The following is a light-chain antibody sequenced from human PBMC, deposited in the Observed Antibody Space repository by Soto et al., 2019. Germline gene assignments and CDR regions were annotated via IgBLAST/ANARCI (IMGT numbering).Light chain of an antibody. J-gene: IGKJ1*01. CDR3: QQYYSTPRT. CDR1: QSVLYSSNNKNY. CDR2: WAS. V-gene: IGKV4-1*01. Sequence: DIVMTQYPDSLAVSLVERATINCKSSQSVLYSSNNKNYLAWYQQKPGQPPKLLIYWASTRESGVPDRFSGSGSGTDFTLTISSLQAEDVAIYYCQQYYSTPRTFGQGTKVEIK.